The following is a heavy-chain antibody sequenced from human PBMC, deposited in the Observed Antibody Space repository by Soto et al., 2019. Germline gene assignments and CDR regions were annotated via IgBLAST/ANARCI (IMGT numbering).Heavy chain of an antibody. CDR1: GGSISSYY. V-gene: IGHV4-59*01. CDR2: IYYSGST. D-gene: IGHD1-1*01. Sequence: QVQLQESGPGLVKPSETLSITCTVSGGSISSYYWSWIRQPPGKGLEWIGYIYYSGSTNYNPSLKSRVTISVDTSKNQFSLKLSSVTAADTAVYYCAREGTTVDSYYYYGMDVWGQGTTVTVSS. J-gene: IGHJ6*02. CDR3: AREGTTVDSYYYYGMDV.